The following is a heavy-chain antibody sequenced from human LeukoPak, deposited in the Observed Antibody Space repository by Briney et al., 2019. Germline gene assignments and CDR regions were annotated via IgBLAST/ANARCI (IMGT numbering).Heavy chain of an antibody. CDR3: ARVGYYYDSSGYYRTTDGPFDP. CDR2: VNPNSGNT. Sequence: ASVKVSCKASGYTFTNYGISWVRQAPGQGLEWMGWVNPNSGNTGYAQKFQGRVTMTRNTSISTAYMELSSLRSEDTAVYYCARVGYYYDSSGYYRTTDGPFDPWGQGTLVTVSS. V-gene: IGHV1-8*02. D-gene: IGHD3-22*01. CDR1: GYTFTNYG. J-gene: IGHJ5*02.